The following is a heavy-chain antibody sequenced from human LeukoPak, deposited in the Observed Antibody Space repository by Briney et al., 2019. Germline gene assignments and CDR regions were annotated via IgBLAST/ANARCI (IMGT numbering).Heavy chain of an antibody. CDR1: RFTFSNYA. V-gene: IGHV3-30*04. J-gene: IGHJ4*02. CDR2: IYYDGRSQ. Sequence: GGSLRLSCAASRFTFSNYAMHWVRQAPGKGLEWVAIIYYDGRSQYYADSVKGRFTISRDSSKNTVTLQMDSLRAGDLSLYYCERDPSARVTIDFWGQGTLVTVSS. D-gene: IGHD5-24*01. CDR3: ERDPSARVTIDF.